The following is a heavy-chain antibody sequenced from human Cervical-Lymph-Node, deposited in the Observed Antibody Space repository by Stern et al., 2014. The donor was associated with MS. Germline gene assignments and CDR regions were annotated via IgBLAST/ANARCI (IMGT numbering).Heavy chain of an antibody. V-gene: IGHV3-7*04. D-gene: IGHD6-13*01. Sequence: DQLVQSGGGLVQPGGSLRLSCAASGFTFSSYWMSWVRQAPGKGLEWVANIKQDGIEKDYVASVKGRFTISRDNAKNSLYLQMNSLRAEDTAVYYCAMDIAAAGTAFDYWGQGTLVTVSS. J-gene: IGHJ4*02. CDR1: GFTFSSYW. CDR3: AMDIAAAGTAFDY. CDR2: IKQDGIEK.